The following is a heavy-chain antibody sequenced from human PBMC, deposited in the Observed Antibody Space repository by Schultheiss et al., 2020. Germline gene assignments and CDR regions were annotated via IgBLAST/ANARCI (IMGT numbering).Heavy chain of an antibody. J-gene: IGHJ4*02. Sequence: GGSLRLSCAASGFTFSSYAMSWVRQAPGKGLEWVSSISGAGGNDTYYADSEKGRFTISRDNSKDTLYLQMNSLRAEDTALYYCAKRVAFYFDYWGQGTLVTVSS. V-gene: IGHV3-23*01. CDR1: GFTFSSYA. CDR3: AKRVAFYFDY. CDR2: ISGAGGNDT. D-gene: IGHD2-15*01.